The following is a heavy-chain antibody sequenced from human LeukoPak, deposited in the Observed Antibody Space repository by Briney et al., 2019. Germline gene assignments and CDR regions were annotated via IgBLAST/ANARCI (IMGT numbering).Heavy chain of an antibody. Sequence: PSETLSLTCTVSGGPVSSGSYYWSWIRQPPGKGLEWIGYIYYSGSTNYNPSLKSRVTISVDTSKNQFSLRLSSVTAADTAVYYCAKTPHYYDSSGYYPMGQGTLVTVSS. CDR3: AKTPHYYDSSGYYP. J-gene: IGHJ5*02. CDR2: IYYSGST. V-gene: IGHV4-61*01. CDR1: GGPVSSGSYY. D-gene: IGHD3-22*01.